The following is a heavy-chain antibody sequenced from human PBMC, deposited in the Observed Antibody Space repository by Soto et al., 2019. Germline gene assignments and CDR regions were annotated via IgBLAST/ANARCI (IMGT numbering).Heavy chain of an antibody. CDR3: TRDISSSSSSEGYYFDY. V-gene: IGHV3-49*03. CDR2: IRSKAYGGTT. Sequence: EVQLVESGGGLVQPGRSLRLPCTASGFTFGDYAMSWFRQAPGKGLEWVGFIRSKAYGGTTEYAASVKGRFTISRDDSKSIAYLQMNSLKTEDTAVYYCTRDISSSSSSEGYYFDYWGQGTLVTVSS. D-gene: IGHD6-6*01. CDR1: GFTFGDYA. J-gene: IGHJ4*02.